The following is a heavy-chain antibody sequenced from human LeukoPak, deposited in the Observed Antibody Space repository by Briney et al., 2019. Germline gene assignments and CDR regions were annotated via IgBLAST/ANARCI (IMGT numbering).Heavy chain of an antibody. V-gene: IGHV1-69*01. Sequence: SVKVSCKASGGTFSSYAISWVRQAPGQGLEWMGGIIPIFGTANYAQKFQGRVTITADESTSTAYMELSSLRSEDTAVYYCARARGIAARYYYYYYMDVWGKGTTVTVSS. D-gene: IGHD6-6*01. CDR3: ARARGIAARYYYYYYMDV. J-gene: IGHJ6*03. CDR2: IIPIFGTA. CDR1: GGTFSSYA.